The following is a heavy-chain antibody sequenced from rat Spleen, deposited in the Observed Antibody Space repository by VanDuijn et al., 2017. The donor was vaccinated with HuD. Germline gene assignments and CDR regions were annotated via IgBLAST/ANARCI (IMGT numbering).Heavy chain of an antibody. CDR1: GFTFSNYD. V-gene: IGHV5-22*01. D-gene: IGHD1-6*01. CDR3: ARRVYYGQGFDY. J-gene: IGHJ2*01. CDR2: ISYEGSST. Sequence: EVQLVESGGGLVQPGRSLKLSCAASGFTFSNYDMAWVRQAPTKGLEWVASISYEGSSTYYGDSVKGRFTISRDNAKSTLYLQMDSLRSEDTATYYCARRVYYGQGFDYWGQGVMVTVSS.